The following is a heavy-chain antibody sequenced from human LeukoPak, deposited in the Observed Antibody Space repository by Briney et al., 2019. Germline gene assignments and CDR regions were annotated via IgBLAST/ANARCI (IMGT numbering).Heavy chain of an antibody. Sequence: SETLSLTCTVSGGSISSYYWSWIRQPPGKGLEWIGDIYYSGSTNYNPSLKSRVTISVDTSKNQFSLKLSSVTAADTAVYYWAGGVTIVRGTSKHFDYGGQGTLVTVSS. V-gene: IGHV4-59*08. D-gene: IGHD3-10*01. J-gene: IGHJ4*02. CDR2: IYYSGST. CDR3: AGGVTIVRGTSKHFDY. CDR1: GGSISSYY.